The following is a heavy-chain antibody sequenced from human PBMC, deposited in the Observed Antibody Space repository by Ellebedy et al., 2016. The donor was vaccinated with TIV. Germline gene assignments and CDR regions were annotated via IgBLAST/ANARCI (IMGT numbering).Heavy chain of an antibody. V-gene: IGHV4-34*01. CDR1: GAPSGHYF. CDR2: VTHTGDT. J-gene: IGHJ4*02. Sequence: SETLSLTXAVSGAPSGHYFWSWIRQSPGKGLEWIGEVTHTGDTNYNPSLESRVTMSLDTSENQFSLKLNSVNVADTAVYYCARGLTAAWELAGAWGQGTLVTVSS. D-gene: IGHD6-19*01. CDR3: ARGLTAAWELAGA.